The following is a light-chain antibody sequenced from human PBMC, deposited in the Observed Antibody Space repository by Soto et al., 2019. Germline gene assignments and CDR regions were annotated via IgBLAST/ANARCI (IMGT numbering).Light chain of an antibody. V-gene: IGKV2-40*01. CDR2: TVS. Sequence: DFVMTQSPVSLSVTPGEPASISCRSSQSLLDSDDGITYLDWFLQKPVQSPQLLIYTVSYRASGVPERFSGSGSGTHFTLKISRVEAADVGVYYCMQPIRFALTFGGRTKVEIK. J-gene: IGKJ4*01. CDR3: MQPIRFALT. CDR1: QSLLDSDDGITY.